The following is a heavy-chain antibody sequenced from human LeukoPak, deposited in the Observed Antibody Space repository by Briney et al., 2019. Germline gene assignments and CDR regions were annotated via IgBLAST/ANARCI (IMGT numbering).Heavy chain of an antibody. CDR1: GYTFTSYA. CDR2: INTNTGNP. Sequence: RASVKVSCKASGYTFTSYAMNWVRQAPGQGLEWMGWINTNTGNPTYAQGFTGRFVFSLDTSVSTAYLQISSLKAEDTAVYYCARYRELMPIENAFDMWGQGTMVTVSS. CDR3: ARYRELMPIENAFDM. D-gene: IGHD3-16*01. J-gene: IGHJ3*02. V-gene: IGHV7-4-1*02.